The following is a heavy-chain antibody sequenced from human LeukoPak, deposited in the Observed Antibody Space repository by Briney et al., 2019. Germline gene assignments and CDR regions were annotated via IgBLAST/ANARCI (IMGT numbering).Heavy chain of an antibody. CDR1: GDSISSFY. J-gene: IGHJ5*02. CDR2: IYFGGST. D-gene: IGHD3-10*01. V-gene: IGHV4-59*05. Sequence: PSETLFLTCNVSGDSISSFYWNWIRQSAGKGLEWIGRIYFGGSTYSSPSLKSRVTISVDTSKSQFFLKLSSVTAADTAVYYCARQKWITMVRGVINWFDPWGQGTLVTVSS. CDR3: ARQKWITMVRGVINWFDP.